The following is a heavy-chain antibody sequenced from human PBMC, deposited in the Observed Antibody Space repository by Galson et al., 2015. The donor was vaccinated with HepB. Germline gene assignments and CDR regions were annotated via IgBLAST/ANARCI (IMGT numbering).Heavy chain of an antibody. D-gene: IGHD3-22*01. CDR3: ARDQRSSGFSYYFDY. J-gene: IGHJ4*02. V-gene: IGHV4-31*03. CDR2: IYYSGRT. CDR1: GGSISSGGYY. Sequence: TLSLTCTVSGGSISSGGYYWSWIRQHPGKGLEWIGYIYYSGRTYYNPSLKSRVTISVDTSKNQFSLKLSSVTAADTAVYYCARDQRSSGFSYYFDYWGQGTLVTVSS.